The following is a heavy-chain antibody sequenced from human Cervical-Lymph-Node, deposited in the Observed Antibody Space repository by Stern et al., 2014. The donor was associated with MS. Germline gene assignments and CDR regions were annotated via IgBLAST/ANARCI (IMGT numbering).Heavy chain of an antibody. CDR2: IYHSGST. CDR3: ARGGVIYTQDRNGFDV. CDR1: GGSISSGGSS. D-gene: IGHD2-21*01. V-gene: IGHV4-30-2*01. Sequence: VQLVESGSGQAKPSQTLSLTCAVSGGSISSGGSSWNWIRQPPGKGLGWIGFIYHSGSTYYTPSLKGRVFISVDTSKNQFALNLRSVTAADTAVYYCARGGVIYTQDRNGFDVWGQGTMVTVSS. J-gene: IGHJ3*01.